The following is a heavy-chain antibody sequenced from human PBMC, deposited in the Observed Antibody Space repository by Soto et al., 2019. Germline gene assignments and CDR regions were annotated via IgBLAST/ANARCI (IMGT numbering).Heavy chain of an antibody. CDR3: ARDGSSGGHFDY. V-gene: IGHV4-31*03. Sequence: SETLSLTCTVSGGSISSGGYYWSWIRQHPGKGLEWIGYIYYSGSTYYNPSLKSRVTISVDTSKNQFSLKLSSVTAADTAVYYCARDGSSGGHFDYWGQGTLVTVSS. CDR1: GGSISSGGYY. D-gene: IGHD2-15*01. J-gene: IGHJ4*02. CDR2: IYYSGST.